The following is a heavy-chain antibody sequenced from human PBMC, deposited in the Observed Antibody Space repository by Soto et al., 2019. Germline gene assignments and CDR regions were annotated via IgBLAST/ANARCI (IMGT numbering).Heavy chain of an antibody. CDR1: GGSISSYY. D-gene: IGHD2-21*02. Sequence: QVRLQESGPGLVKPSETLSLTCTVSGGSISSYYWSWIRQPPGKGLEWIGYMYNTGSTIYNPSLQSRVTISVATSKNQFSLKLTSVTAADTAVYYCARDLWGYCGADCYPLDVWGQGTTVTVSS. CDR3: ARDLWGYCGADCYPLDV. CDR2: MYNTGST. V-gene: IGHV4-59*01. J-gene: IGHJ6*02.